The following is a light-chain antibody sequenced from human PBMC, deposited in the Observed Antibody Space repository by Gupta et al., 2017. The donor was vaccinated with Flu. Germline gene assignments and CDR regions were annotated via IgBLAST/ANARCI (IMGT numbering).Light chain of an antibody. CDR1: SSDVGRYKF. CDR3: VAYTSSTPLV. V-gene: IGLV2-14*03. J-gene: IGLJ1*01. CDR2: HVS. Sequence: SSDVGRYKFVYWYQQHPGKVPKLIIYHVSNRPSGVPSRFSGSKSDNTASLTIAGLQPEDEADYYGVAYTSSTPLVFGGGTKVTVL.